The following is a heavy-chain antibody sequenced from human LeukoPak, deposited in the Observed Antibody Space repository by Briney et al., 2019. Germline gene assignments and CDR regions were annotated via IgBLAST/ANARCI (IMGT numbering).Heavy chain of an antibody. CDR1: GFTFSSYV. Sequence: GGSLRLSCEASGFTFSSYVMSWVRQAPGKGLEWVSGISGSGGSTHYADSVKGRFTISRDNSKNTLYLQMNSLRAEDTAIYYCAKGDYYDSSVYYQSAAFDIWGQGTMVTVSS. D-gene: IGHD3-22*01. CDR2: ISGSGGST. J-gene: IGHJ3*02. V-gene: IGHV3-23*01. CDR3: AKGDYYDSSVYYQSAAFDI.